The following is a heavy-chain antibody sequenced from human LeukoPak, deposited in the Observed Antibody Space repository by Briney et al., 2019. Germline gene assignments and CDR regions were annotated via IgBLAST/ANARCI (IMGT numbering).Heavy chain of an antibody. CDR3: AKERDYGHFDY. D-gene: IGHD4-17*01. CDR1: GFTFSTYA. Sequence: WGSLRLSCAASGFTFSTYAMSWVRQAPGKGLEWVSGISGSGTHTYYADSVKGRFTISRDNSKNTLYLQMNGLRAEDTAVYYCAKERDYGHFDYWGQGTLVTVSS. CDR2: ISGSGTHT. V-gene: IGHV3-23*01. J-gene: IGHJ4*02.